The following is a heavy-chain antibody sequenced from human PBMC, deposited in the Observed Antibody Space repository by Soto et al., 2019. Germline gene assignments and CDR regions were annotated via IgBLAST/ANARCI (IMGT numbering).Heavy chain of an antibody. CDR3: ARSPILAVVTAFDF. V-gene: IGHV2-70*04. CDR1: GFSLSTYGMR. CDR2: IDWDDDK. J-gene: IGHJ4*02. D-gene: IGHD3-3*01. Sequence: GSGPTLVNPTQTLTLTCSFSGFSLSTYGMRVSWLRQPPGKALEWLARIDWDDDKFYSTSLKTRLTVSKGTSEKQVVLTMTNMDPVDTATYYCARSPILAVVTAFDFWGPGILVTVS.